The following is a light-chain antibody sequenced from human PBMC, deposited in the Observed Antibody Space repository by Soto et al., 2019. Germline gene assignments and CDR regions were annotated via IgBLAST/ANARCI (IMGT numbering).Light chain of an antibody. V-gene: IGKV3D-11*01. CDR2: DAS. Sequence: EIVMTQSPATLSVSPVERATLSFRSSQGGTSYLAWYQQKPGQAPRLLIYDASNRAPGIPARFSGSGPGTDFTLTISSLEPEDFAVYYCQQRTNWQINFGQGTRLEI. CDR1: QGGTSY. J-gene: IGKJ5*01. CDR3: QQRTNWQIN.